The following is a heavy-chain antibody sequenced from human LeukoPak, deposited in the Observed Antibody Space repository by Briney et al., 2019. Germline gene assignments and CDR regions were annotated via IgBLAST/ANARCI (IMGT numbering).Heavy chain of an antibody. CDR2: INHGGST. V-gene: IGHV4-34*01. Sequence: SETLSLTCALSGGSFSAYYWSWIRQPPGKGREWIGEINHGGSTNYNPSLKSRVTISVDTSKDQFSLKLSSVTAADTAMYYCAHSYDILTGPYYFNYWGQGTLVTVSS. CDR3: AHSYDILTGPYYFNY. CDR1: GGSFSAYY. J-gene: IGHJ4*02. D-gene: IGHD3-9*01.